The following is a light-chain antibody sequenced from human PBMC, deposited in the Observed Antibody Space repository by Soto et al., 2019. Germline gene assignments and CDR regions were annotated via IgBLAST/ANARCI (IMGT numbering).Light chain of an antibody. CDR1: SSDVGAYNY. J-gene: IGLJ3*02. Sequence: QSALTQPRSVSGSPGQSVTISCTGTSSDVGAYNYVSWYQQHPGKDPKLMIYDVSKWPSGVPDRFSGSKSGNTASLTISGLQAEDEADYYCSSYAGSNTWVFGGGTKLTVL. CDR3: SSYAGSNTWV. CDR2: DVS. V-gene: IGLV2-11*01.